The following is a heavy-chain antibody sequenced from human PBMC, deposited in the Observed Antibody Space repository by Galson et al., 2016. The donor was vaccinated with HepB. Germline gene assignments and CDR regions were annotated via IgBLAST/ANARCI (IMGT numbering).Heavy chain of an antibody. J-gene: IGHJ4*02. CDR1: GGSISSFY. CDR3: ARGGRRVGYFDS. Sequence: SETLSLTCSVSGGSISSFYWSWIRQTADKGLEWIGRVYASGSPNSHPSLKSRVSMSMDTSKNQFSLNMTSVTAADTAVYYCARGGRRVGYFDSWGQGIVVTVSS. V-gene: IGHV4-4*07. D-gene: IGHD3-16*01. CDR2: VYASGSP.